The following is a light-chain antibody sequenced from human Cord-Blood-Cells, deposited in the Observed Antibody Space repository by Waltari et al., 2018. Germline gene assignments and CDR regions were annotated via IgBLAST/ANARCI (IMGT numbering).Light chain of an antibody. CDR3: QQSYSTPCT. CDR1: QSISSY. J-gene: IGKJ3*01. V-gene: IGKV1-39*01. Sequence: DIQMTQSPSSLSASVGDRVTIPCRASQSISSYLNWYQQKPGKAPTPLIYAASRLQSGVPSRFRGSGSGTDFTLTIRSLQPGDFATYYCQQSYSTPCTFGPGTKVDIK. CDR2: AAS.